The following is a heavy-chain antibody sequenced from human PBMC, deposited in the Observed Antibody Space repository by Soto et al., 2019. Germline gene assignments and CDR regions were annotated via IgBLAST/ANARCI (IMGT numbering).Heavy chain of an antibody. D-gene: IGHD1-1*01. CDR2: IGDSSGDT. J-gene: IGHJ4*02. V-gene: IGHV3-23*01. Sequence: EVQLLESGGGLVQPGGSLRLSCAASGFTFSSYAMSWVRQAPGKGLEWVSGIGDSSGDTYYADSVKGRFTISRDTSKNTLYLQINSLRAEDTAVYYCATELERHYDFPCWGQGTLVTVSS. CDR3: ATELERHYDFPC. CDR1: GFTFSSYA.